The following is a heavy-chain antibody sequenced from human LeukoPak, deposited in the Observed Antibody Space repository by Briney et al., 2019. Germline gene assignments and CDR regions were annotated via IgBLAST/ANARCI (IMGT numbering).Heavy chain of an antibody. J-gene: IGHJ4*02. CDR2: IYSSGST. CDR3: ARGGKATVVTM. Sequence: SETLSLACTVSGGSINSYYWSWIRQPAGKGLEWIGRIYSSGSTNYNPSLKSRVSMSVDTSKNQFSLKLTSVTAADTALYYCARGGKATVVTMWGQGILVTVSS. V-gene: IGHV4-4*07. CDR1: GGSINSYY. D-gene: IGHD4-23*01.